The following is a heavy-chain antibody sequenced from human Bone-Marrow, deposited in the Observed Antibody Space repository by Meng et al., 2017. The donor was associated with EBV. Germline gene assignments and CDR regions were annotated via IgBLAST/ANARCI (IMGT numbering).Heavy chain of an antibody. D-gene: IGHD3-9*01. V-gene: IGHV1-69*01. CDR3: ARDSDILTGPGGY. J-gene: IGHJ4*02. CDR2: INPIFGTA. Sequence: VQLVQVGAVVKKPGDTVKVSCEASGGTFSSYAISWVRQAPGKGLEWMGGINPIFGTANYAQKFQGRVTITADDSTSTAYMELSSLRSEDTAVYYCARDSDILTGPGGYWGQGTLVTVSS. CDR1: GGTFSSYA.